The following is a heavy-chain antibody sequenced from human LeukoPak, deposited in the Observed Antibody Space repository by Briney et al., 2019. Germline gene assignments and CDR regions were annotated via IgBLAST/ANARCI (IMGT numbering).Heavy chain of an antibody. CDR1: GGSISSYY. V-gene: IGHV4-59*01. D-gene: IGHD3-22*01. J-gene: IGHJ5*02. CDR2: IYYSGST. CDR3: ARALYYYDSSGHPWFDP. Sequence: SETLSLTCTVSGGSISSYYWSWIRQPPGKGLEWIGYIYYSGSTNYNPSLKSRVTISVDTSKNQFSLKLSSVTAADTAVHYCARALYYYDSSGHPWFDPWGQGTLVTVSS.